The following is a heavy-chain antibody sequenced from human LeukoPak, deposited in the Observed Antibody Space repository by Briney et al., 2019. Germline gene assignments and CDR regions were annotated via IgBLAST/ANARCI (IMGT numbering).Heavy chain of an antibody. Sequence: GASVKVSCKASGGTFSSYAISWVRQAPGQGLEWMGRIIPIFGIANYAQKFQGRVTITADKSTSTAYMELSSLRSEDTAVYYCAREWELLGLNNWFDPWGQGTLVTVSS. CDR2: IIPIFGIA. J-gene: IGHJ5*02. D-gene: IGHD1-26*01. V-gene: IGHV1-69*04. CDR3: AREWELLGLNNWFDP. CDR1: GGTFSSYA.